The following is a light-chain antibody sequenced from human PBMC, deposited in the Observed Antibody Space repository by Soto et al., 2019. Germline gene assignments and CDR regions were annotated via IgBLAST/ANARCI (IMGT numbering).Light chain of an antibody. CDR2: EVT. V-gene: IGLV2-14*01. CDR3: SSYSSSANPYV. J-gene: IGLJ1*01. CDR1: SSDIGPYNY. Sequence: QSALTQPASVSGSPGQSITISCIGTSSDIGPYNYVSWYQQHPDKAPKLILYEVTNRPSGASDRFSGSKSGNAAFLTISGLQAEDEADYYCSSYSSSANPYVFGTGTKLTVL.